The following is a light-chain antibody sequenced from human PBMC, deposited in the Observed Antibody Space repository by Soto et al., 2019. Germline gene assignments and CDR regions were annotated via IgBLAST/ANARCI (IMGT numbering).Light chain of an antibody. CDR2: WAS. V-gene: IGKV4-1*01. J-gene: IGKJ1*01. Sequence: DIWMTQSPASLAVSLGERATINCKSSQSFLYSSNNKNYLAWYQQKPGQPPKLLIYWASTRESGVPDRFSGSGSGTDFTLTISSLQAEDVAVYYCQQYYSTPSWTFGQGTKVDIK. CDR1: QSFLYSSNNKNY. CDR3: QQYYSTPSWT.